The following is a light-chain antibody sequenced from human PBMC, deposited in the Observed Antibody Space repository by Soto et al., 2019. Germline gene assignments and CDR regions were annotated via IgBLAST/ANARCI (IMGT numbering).Light chain of an antibody. Sequence: QSALTQPASVSGSPGQSITISCTGTSSDVGGYNHVSWYQQHPGKAPKPMIYDVSNRPSGVSNRFSGSKSGNTASLTISGLQAEDEADYYCSSYRSSSTPYVFGTGTKLTVL. V-gene: IGLV2-14*01. J-gene: IGLJ1*01. CDR1: SSDVGGYNH. CDR3: SSYRSSSTPYV. CDR2: DVS.